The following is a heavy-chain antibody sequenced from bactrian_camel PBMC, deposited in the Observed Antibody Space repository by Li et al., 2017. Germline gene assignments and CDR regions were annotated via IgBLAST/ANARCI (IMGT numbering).Heavy chain of an antibody. CDR2: WQYGRST. Sequence: HVQLVESGGGSVQAGGSLRLSCVASGYTYTSFYAAWYRQAPGREREGVATWQYGRSTVYDDSVKGRFTASEDNAKNTLYLQMNSLKTEDTAVYYCATWWSVGFWGQGTQVTVS. J-gene: IGHJ6*01. D-gene: IGHD7*01. CDR1: GYTYTSFY. V-gene: IGHV3S55*01. CDR3: ATWWSVGF.